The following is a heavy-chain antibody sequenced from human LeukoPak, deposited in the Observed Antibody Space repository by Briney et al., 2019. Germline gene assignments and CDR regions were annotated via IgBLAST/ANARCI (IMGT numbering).Heavy chain of an antibody. CDR2: INPSGDST. Sequence: GASVKVSCKASGYTFTINHIHWVRQAPGEVLEWRGVINPSGDSTTYAQNFQGRVTMTRDTSTSTVYMELRSLRSEDTAIYYCAKLATSDTGETYWGQGTLVTVSS. CDR3: AKLATSDTGETY. D-gene: IGHD3-16*01. J-gene: IGHJ4*02. V-gene: IGHV1-46*01. CDR1: GYTFTINH.